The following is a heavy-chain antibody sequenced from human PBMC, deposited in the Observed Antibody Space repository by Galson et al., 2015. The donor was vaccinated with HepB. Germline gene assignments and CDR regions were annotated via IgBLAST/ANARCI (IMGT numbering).Heavy chain of an antibody. J-gene: IGHJ6*02. D-gene: IGHD3-10*01. V-gene: IGHV4-31*03. Sequence: TLSLTCTVSGGSISSGGYYWSWIRQHPGKGLEWIGYIYYSGSTYYNPSLKSRVTISVDTSKNQFSLKLSSVTAADTAVYYCARDYYGSGLGKERGMDVWGQGTTVTVSS. CDR1: GGSISSGGYY. CDR2: IYYSGST. CDR3: ARDYYGSGLGKERGMDV.